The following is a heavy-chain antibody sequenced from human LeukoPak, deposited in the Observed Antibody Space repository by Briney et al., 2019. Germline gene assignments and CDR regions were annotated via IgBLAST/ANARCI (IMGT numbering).Heavy chain of an antibody. J-gene: IGHJ5*02. D-gene: IGHD4-17*01. CDR1: GYTFTSYG. CDR3: ARDLRNYGDYERTNWFDP. Sequence: ASVKVSCKASGYTFTSYGISWVRQAPGQGLEWMGWISAYNGNTNYAQKLQGRVTMTTDTSTSTAYMELRSLRSEDTAVYYCARDLRNYGDYERTNWFDPWGQGTLVTVSS. CDR2: ISAYNGNT. V-gene: IGHV1-18*01.